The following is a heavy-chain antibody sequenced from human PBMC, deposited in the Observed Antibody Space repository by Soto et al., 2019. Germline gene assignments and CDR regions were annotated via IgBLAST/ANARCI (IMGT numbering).Heavy chain of an antibody. J-gene: IGHJ5*02. V-gene: IGHV4-4*07. D-gene: IGHD3-22*01. CDR1: RRCC. Sequence: RRCCWRLCRQIVGKELEWIGRIYASGSTNYNPSLKSRVTMSVDTSKKQLSLKLASMTAADTAVYYCARVAADDGRGYIGNDSFAPRGHGRLVT. CDR2: IYASGST. CDR3: ARVAADDGRGYIGNDSFAP.